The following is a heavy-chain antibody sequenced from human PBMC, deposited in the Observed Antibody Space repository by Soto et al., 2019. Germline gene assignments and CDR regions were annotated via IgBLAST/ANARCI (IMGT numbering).Heavy chain of an antibody. Sequence: EVQRVESGGGLVKHGGSLRLSCAASGFTFSSYSMNWVRQSPGKGLVWVSSISSSSSYIYYADSVKGRYTISRDNSKNSLYLQRNSLRAEDTAVYYCARDADYYGSGTDSYGMDVWGQGTTVTVSS. V-gene: IGHV3-21*01. CDR3: ARDADYYGSGTDSYGMDV. CDR1: GFTFSSYS. CDR2: ISSSSSYI. J-gene: IGHJ6*02. D-gene: IGHD3-10*01.